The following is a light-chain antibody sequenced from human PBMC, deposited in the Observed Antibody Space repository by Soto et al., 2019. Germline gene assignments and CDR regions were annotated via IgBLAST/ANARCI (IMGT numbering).Light chain of an antibody. Sequence: EIVMTQSPATLSVSPGERATLSCRASQSVSGNLAWYQQKPGQAPRLLIYGASTRATGIPARFSGSGSGTEVTLTVSRLQSEDFAVYYCQQYNNWPPLTFGGGTKVEVK. V-gene: IGKV3-15*01. J-gene: IGKJ4*01. CDR2: GAS. CDR3: QQYNNWPPLT. CDR1: QSVSGN.